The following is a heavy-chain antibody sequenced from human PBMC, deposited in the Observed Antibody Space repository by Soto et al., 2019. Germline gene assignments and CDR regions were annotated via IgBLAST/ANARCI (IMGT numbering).Heavy chain of an antibody. J-gene: IGHJ4*02. V-gene: IGHV3-23*01. CDR3: AKNYFFDS. Sequence: EVQLSESGGGLVQPGGSLTLSCAASGFTFSSYAMSWARQAPGKGLEWDSSISVSGATHYADSVKGRFTISRDNSKNSLYLQMNSLRAEDTALYYCAKNYFFDSWAQGTLVTVSS. CDR2: ISVSGAT. CDR1: GFTFSSYA.